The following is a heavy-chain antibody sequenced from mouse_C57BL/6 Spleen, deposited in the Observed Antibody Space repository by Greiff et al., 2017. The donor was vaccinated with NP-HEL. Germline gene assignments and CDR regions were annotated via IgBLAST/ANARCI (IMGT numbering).Heavy chain of an antibody. Sequence: QVQLKQSGAELVRPGASVTLSCKASGYTFTDYEMHWVKQTPVHGLEWIGAIDPETGGTAYNQKFKGKAILTADKSSSTAYMELRSLTSEDSAVYYCTRGGLRRGDYFDYWGQGTTLTVSS. D-gene: IGHD2-4*01. J-gene: IGHJ2*01. CDR1: GYTFTDYE. CDR3: TRGGLRRGDYFDY. V-gene: IGHV1-15*01. CDR2: IDPETGGT.